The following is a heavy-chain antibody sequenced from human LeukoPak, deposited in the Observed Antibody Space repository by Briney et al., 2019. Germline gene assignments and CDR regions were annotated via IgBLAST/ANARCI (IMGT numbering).Heavy chain of an antibody. D-gene: IGHD5-12*01. CDR3: ASDIVATSGDF. CDR2: ITSSGNDI. J-gene: IGHJ4*02. V-gene: IGHV3-21*05. Sequence: GGCLRLSCAASGFTFSTYGMHWVRQAPGKGLERVAYITSSGNDIYYADSVKGRFTISRDNAKNALFLRMNSLRVEDTATYYCASDIVATSGDFWGQGTLVSVSS. CDR1: GFTFSTYG.